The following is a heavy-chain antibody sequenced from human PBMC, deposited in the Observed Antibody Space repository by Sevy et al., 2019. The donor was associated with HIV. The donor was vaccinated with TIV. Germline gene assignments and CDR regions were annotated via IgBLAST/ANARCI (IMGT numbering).Heavy chain of an antibody. V-gene: IGHV3-11*01. Sequence: GGSLRLSCVTSGFTFSDYYMSWIRQAPGKGLEWFSSISSSHHAIKYADSVKGRFAISRDNAKKSLYLQMNSLRAEDTAVYFCVGRPYSSTYSWSYYFDYRGLGTLVTVSS. CDR3: VGRPYSSTYSWSYYFDY. CDR1: GFTFSDYY. J-gene: IGHJ4*02. CDR2: ISSSHHAI. D-gene: IGHD5-18*01.